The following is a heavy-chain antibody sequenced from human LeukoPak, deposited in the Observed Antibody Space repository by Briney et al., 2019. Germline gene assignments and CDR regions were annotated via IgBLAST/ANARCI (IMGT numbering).Heavy chain of an antibody. V-gene: IGHV1-69*05. CDR2: IIPIFGTA. J-gene: IGHJ4*02. CDR1: GGTFSSYA. D-gene: IGHD6-19*01. Sequence: GASVKVSCKASGGTFSSYAISWVRQAPGQGLEWMGGIIPIFGTANYAQKFQGRVTVTRDTSISTASMELSSLRSDDTAVYYCAIIDTSGAIGYWGQGTLVTVSS. CDR3: AIIDTSGAIGY.